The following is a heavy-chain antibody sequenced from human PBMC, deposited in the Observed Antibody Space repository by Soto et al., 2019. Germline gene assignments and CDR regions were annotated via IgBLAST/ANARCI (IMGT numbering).Heavy chain of an antibody. Sequence: SETLSLTCTVSGGSISPYYWSWIRQSPGKGLEWLGYIYFRGTTNYNPSHKSRLTISVDTSKNQFSLNLMSVTAADTAVYYCARGGIAAAGTSGNWFDPWGQGILVTVSS. V-gene: IGHV4-59*01. J-gene: IGHJ5*02. CDR2: IYFRGTT. CDR1: GGSISPYY. CDR3: ARGGIAAAGTSGNWFDP. D-gene: IGHD6-13*01.